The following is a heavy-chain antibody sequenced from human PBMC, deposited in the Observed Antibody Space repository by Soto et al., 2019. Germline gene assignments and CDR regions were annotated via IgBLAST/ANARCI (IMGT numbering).Heavy chain of an antibody. CDR3: ANAIAVAGRVDY. D-gene: IGHD6-19*01. CDR2: ISGSGGST. J-gene: IGHJ4*02. CDR1: GFTFSSYA. Sequence: EVQLLESGGGLVQPGGSLRLSCAASGFTFSSYAMSWVRQAPGKGLEWVSDISGSGGSTYYADSVKGRFTISRDTSKNTLYLPKNSLRAEDTAGYYCANAIAVAGRVDYWGQGTLGTVSS. V-gene: IGHV3-23*01.